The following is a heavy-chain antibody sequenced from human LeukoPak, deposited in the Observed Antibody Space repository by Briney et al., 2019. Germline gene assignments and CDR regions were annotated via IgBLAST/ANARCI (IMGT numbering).Heavy chain of an antibody. J-gene: IGHJ6*02. Sequence: PSETLSLTCTVSGGSISSYYWSWIRQPPGKGLEWIGYIYYSGSTNYNPSLKSRVTISVDTSKNQFSLKLSSVTAADTAVYYCARLRSRRGYGYHYYGMDVWGQGTTVTVSS. CDR2: IYYSGST. CDR1: GGSISSYY. CDR3: ARLRSRRGYGYHYYGMDV. D-gene: IGHD3-22*01. V-gene: IGHV4-59*08.